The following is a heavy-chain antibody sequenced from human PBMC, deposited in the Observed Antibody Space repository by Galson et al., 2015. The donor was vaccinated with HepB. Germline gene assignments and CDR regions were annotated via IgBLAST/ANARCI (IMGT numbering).Heavy chain of an antibody. CDR1: GFTFTDFY. V-gene: IGHV1-69-2*01. CDR2: VDPEDGET. D-gene: IGHD1-14*01. J-gene: IGHJ4*02. Sequence: VKVSCKVSGFTFTDFYMHWLQQAPGKGLEWMGLVDPEDGETKYAEKFQGRVTITADTSKDTVYMELSSLRSEDSAIYYCSFTGGFVLPPKWGPGTLVTVSS. CDR3: SFTGGFVLPPK.